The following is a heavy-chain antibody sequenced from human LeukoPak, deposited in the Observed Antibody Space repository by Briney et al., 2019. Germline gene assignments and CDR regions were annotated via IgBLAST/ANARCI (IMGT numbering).Heavy chain of an antibody. CDR2: IYHSGST. CDR1: GVSISSYY. CDR3: ARVGSGYSYAYFGGFFDY. J-gene: IGHJ4*02. V-gene: IGHV4-59*01. Sequence: SETLSLTCTVSGVSISSYYWSWIRQPPGRARVGWVNIYHSGSTSYNPSLTSRVTISVDTSKNQFSLKLSSVTAADTAVYYCARVGSGYSYAYFGGFFDYWGQGTLVTVSS. D-gene: IGHD5-18*01.